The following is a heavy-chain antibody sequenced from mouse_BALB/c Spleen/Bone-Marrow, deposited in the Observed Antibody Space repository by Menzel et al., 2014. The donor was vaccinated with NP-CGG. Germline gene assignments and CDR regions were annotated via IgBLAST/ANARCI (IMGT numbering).Heavy chain of an antibody. CDR2: ISSGSSTT. Sequence: EVKLMESGGGLVQPRGSRKLSCAASGFTFSSFGMHWVRQAPEKGLEWVAYISSGSSTTYYADTVMGRFTISRDNPKNTLFLQMTSLRSEDTAMYYCARSGSSSGYFDYWGQGTTLTVSS. D-gene: IGHD1-1*01. J-gene: IGHJ2*01. CDR3: ARSGSSSGYFDY. CDR1: GFTFSSFG. V-gene: IGHV5-17*02.